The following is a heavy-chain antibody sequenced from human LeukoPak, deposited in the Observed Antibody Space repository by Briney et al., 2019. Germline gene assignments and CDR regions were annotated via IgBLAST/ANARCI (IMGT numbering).Heavy chain of an antibody. D-gene: IGHD3-3*01. Sequence: PGGSLRLSCAASGFTFSSYWMSWVRQAPGKGLEWVANIKQDGSEKYYVDSVKGRFTISRDNAKNSLYLQMNSLRAEDTAVYYCARSYYDFWSPYNWFDPWGQGTLVTVSS. CDR2: IKQDGSEK. J-gene: IGHJ5*02. CDR1: GFTFSSYW. V-gene: IGHV3-7*01. CDR3: ARSYYDFWSPYNWFDP.